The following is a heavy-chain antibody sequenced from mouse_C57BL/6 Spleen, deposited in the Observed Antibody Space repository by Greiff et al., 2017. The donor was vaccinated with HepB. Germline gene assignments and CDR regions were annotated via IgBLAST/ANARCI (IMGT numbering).Heavy chain of an antibody. CDR3: ARALYYYGSSYVFDY. Sequence: VQLQQPGAELVKPGASVKMSCKASGYTFTSYWITWVKQRPGQGLEWIGDIYPGSGSTNYNEKFKSKATLTVDTSSSTAYMQLSSLTSADSAVYYCARALYYYGSSYVFDYWGQGTTLTVSS. V-gene: IGHV1-55*01. J-gene: IGHJ2*01. CDR1: GYTFTSYW. CDR2: IYPGSGST. D-gene: IGHD1-1*01.